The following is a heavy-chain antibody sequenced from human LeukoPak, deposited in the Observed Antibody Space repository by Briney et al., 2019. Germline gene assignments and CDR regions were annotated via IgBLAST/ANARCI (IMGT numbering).Heavy chain of an antibody. Sequence: GGSLRLSCAASGFTFIDYDMHWVRQVIGKGLEWVSAIGIRGDTHYSGSVKGRFTISRENAESSLYLQMNSLRAKDTAVYYCARGGIQVSGIDEFDYWGQGTLVTVSS. D-gene: IGHD6-19*01. CDR3: ARGGIQVSGIDEFDY. CDR1: GFTFIDYD. V-gene: IGHV3-13*01. J-gene: IGHJ4*02. CDR2: IGIRGDT.